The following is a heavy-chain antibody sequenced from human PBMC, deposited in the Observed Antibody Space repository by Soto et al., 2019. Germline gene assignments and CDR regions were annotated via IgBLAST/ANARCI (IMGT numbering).Heavy chain of an antibody. D-gene: IGHD6-13*01. Sequence: QVQLQESGPGLVKPSGTLSLTCAVSGDSISSSKWWSWVRQPPGKGLEWIGEINHSGSTNYNPSLKGGVIISVDKSKNQFSLKLSSVSDADTAVYYCARGERQQQRDYWGQGTLVPVSS. CDR1: GDSISSSKW. V-gene: IGHV4-4*02. CDR3: ARGERQQQRDY. CDR2: INHSGST. J-gene: IGHJ4*02.